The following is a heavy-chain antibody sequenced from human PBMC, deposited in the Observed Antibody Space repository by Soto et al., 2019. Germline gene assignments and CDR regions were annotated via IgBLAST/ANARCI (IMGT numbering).Heavy chain of an antibody. Sequence: PGGSLRLSCAASGFTFSSYSMNWVRQAPGKGLEWVSSISSSSSYIYYADSVKGRFTISRDNAKNSLYLQMNGLSAEDTAVYYCARDSPKPHDYGDNWFDPWGQGTLVTVSS. CDR2: ISSSSSYI. D-gene: IGHD4-17*01. J-gene: IGHJ5*02. CDR3: ARDSPKPHDYGDNWFDP. CDR1: GFTFSSYS. V-gene: IGHV3-21*01.